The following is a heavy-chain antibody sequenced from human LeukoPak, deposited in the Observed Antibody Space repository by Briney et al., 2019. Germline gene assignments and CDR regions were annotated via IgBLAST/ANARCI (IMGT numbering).Heavy chain of an antibody. J-gene: IGHJ5*02. CDR1: GYTFTSYG. D-gene: IGHD2-2*01. CDR3: ARGAVVVVPAATWFDP. CDR2: ISAYNGNT. V-gene: IGHV1-18*01. Sequence: GASVKVSCKASGYTFTSYGISWVRQAPGPGLEWMGWISAYNGNTNYAQKLQGRVTMTTDTSTSTAYMELRSLRSDDTAVYYCARGAVVVVPAATWFDPWGQGTLVTVSS.